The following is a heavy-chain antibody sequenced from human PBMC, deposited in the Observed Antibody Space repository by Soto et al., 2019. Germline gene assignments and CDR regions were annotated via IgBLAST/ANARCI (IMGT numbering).Heavy chain of an antibody. V-gene: IGHV4-39*07. CDR2: FFIGGNT. Sequence: SETLSLTCTVSGGSITGGSISSTTYYWGWMRQPPGKGLEWIASFFIGGNTYYNPSLKSRVTTSVDTSKNQFSLKLRSVTAADTAVYYCARETYGDYVGYFDPWGQGIQVTVSS. CDR3: ARETYGDYVGYFDP. CDR1: GGSITGGSISSTTYY. J-gene: IGHJ5*02. D-gene: IGHD4-17*01.